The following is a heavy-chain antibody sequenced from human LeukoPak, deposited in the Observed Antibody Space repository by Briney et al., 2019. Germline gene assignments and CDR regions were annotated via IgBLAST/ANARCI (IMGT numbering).Heavy chain of an antibody. D-gene: IGHD6-13*01. CDR3: AKVGIAAAAPLDY. CDR2: ISYDGSNE. Sequence: GGSLRLSCAASGFTFSSYVMHWVRQAPGKGLEWVAIISYDGSNEYYADSVKGRFTISRDNSKNTLYLQMNSLRAEDTAVYYCAKVGIAAAAPLDYWGQGTLVTVSS. J-gene: IGHJ4*02. CDR1: GFTFSSYV. V-gene: IGHV3-30*04.